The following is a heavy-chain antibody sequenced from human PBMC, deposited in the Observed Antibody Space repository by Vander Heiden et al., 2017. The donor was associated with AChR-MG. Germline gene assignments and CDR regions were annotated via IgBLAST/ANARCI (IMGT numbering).Heavy chain of an antibody. D-gene: IGHD3-22*01. CDR1: GYTFTSYG. Sequence: QVQLVQSGAEVTKPGASVNVSCKASGYTFTSYGISWVGQAPGQGLEWIGWISAYNGNTNDAQKLQGRVTMTTDTSTSTAYMELRSLRSDDTAVYYCARGPITMIVVVTHYYYYGMDVWGQGTTVTVSS. CDR3: ARGPITMIVVVTHYYYYGMDV. CDR2: ISAYNGNT. V-gene: IGHV1-18*01. J-gene: IGHJ6*02.